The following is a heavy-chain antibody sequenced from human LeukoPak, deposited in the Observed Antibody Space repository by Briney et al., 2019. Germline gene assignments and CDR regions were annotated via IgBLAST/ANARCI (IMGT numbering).Heavy chain of an antibody. V-gene: IGHV4-4*02. CDR1: GGSISSSNW. J-gene: IGHJ4*02. CDR3: ARDRYYYDSSGYSRYFDY. CDR2: IYHSGST. Sequence: SETLSLTCAVSGGSISSSNWWSWVRQPSGKGLEWIGEIYHSGSTNYNPSLKSRVTISVDKSKNQFSLKLSSVTAADTAVYYCARDRYYYDSSGYSRYFDYWGQGTLVTVSS. D-gene: IGHD3-22*01.